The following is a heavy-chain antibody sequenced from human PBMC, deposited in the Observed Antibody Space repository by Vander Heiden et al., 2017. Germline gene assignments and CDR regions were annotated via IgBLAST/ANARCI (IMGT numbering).Heavy chain of an antibody. V-gene: IGHV3-23*01. J-gene: IGHJ4*02. CDR2: VDGSGGST. CDR1: GFTFSSYA. CDR3: AKRPTSSWSAFDY. Sequence: EVQLLESGGGLVQPGGSLRLSCAASGFTFSSYAMDGVRQAPGKGLEWVSVVDGSGGSTYYADSVKGRFTISRDNSENMLYLQMNSLRAEDTAVYYCAKRPTSSWSAFDYWGQGTLVTVSS. D-gene: IGHD6-13*01.